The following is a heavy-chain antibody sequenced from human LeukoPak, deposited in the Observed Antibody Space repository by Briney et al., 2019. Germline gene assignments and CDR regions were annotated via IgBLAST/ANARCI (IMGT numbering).Heavy chain of an antibody. V-gene: IGHV3-23*01. CDR1: GFTFSSYA. D-gene: IGHD6-13*01. CDR3: ARDHAVAAAGIHQFDY. Sequence: GGSLRLSCAASGFTFSSYAMSWVRQAPGKGLEWVSAISGSGGSTYYADSVKGRFTISRDNSKNTLYLQMNSLRAEDTAVYYCARDHAVAAAGIHQFDYWGQGTLVTVSS. J-gene: IGHJ4*02. CDR2: ISGSGGST.